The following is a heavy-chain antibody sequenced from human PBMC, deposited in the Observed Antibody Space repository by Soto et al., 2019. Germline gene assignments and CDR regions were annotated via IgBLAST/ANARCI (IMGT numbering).Heavy chain of an antibody. J-gene: IGHJ1*01. CDR1: GFPFSSYA. CDR3: VKDPGAATGDAYFPH. Sequence: GGSLRLSCSASGFPFSSYAMHWVRQAPGKGLEYASGISSNGGTTYYVDSVKGRFIISRDNSKNTLYLQMSSLRTDDTAVYYCVKDPGAATGDAYFPHWGRVTLVTVSX. D-gene: IGHD6-25*01. V-gene: IGHV3-64D*06. CDR2: ISSNGGTT.